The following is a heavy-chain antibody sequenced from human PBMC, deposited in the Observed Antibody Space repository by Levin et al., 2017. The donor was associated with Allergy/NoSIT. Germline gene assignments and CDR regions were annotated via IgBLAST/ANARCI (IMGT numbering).Heavy chain of an antibody. CDR3: ARVKGPIAARRSPHRLQHYYYYYYMDV. Sequence: LGESLKISCKGSGYSFTSYWISWVRQMPGKGLEWMGRIDPSDSYTNYSPSFQGHVTISADKSISTAYLQWSSLKASDTAMYYCARVKGPIAARRSPHRLQHYYYYYYMDVWGKGTTVTVSS. V-gene: IGHV5-10-1*01. D-gene: IGHD6-6*01. J-gene: IGHJ6*03. CDR2: IDPSDSYT. CDR1: GYSFTSYW.